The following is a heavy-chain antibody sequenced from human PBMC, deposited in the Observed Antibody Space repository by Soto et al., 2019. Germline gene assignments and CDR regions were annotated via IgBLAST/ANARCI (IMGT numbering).Heavy chain of an antibody. J-gene: IGHJ6*02. Sequence: GASVKVSCQASGYTFTSYAMPWVRQAPGQRLEWMGWINAGNGNTKYSQKFQGRVTITRDTSASTAYMELSSLRSEDTAVCYCARDSEYCSSTSCYLWGMDVWGQGTTVTVS. D-gene: IGHD2-2*01. CDR1: GYTFTSYA. CDR2: INAGNGNT. CDR3: ARDSEYCSSTSCYLWGMDV. V-gene: IGHV1-3*01.